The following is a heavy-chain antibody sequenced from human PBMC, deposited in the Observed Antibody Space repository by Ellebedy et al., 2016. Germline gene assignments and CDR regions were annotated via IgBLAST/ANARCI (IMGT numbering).Heavy chain of an antibody. V-gene: IGHV3-30-3*01. CDR3: ARAHNDPIAAAGTGFLVPLDP. Sequence: GGSLRLSCAASGFTFSSYAMHWVRQAPGKGLEWVAVISYDGSNKYYADSVKGRFTLSRDNSKNTVYLQMNSLRAEDTAVYYCARAHNDPIAAAGTGFLVPLDPWGQGTLVTVSS. D-gene: IGHD6-13*01. CDR1: GFTFSSYA. CDR2: ISYDGSNK. J-gene: IGHJ5*02.